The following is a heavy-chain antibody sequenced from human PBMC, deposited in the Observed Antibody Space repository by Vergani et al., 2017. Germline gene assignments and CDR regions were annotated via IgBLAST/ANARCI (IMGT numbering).Heavy chain of an antibody. Sequence: QVQLQESGPGLVKPSQTLSLTCTVSGGSISSGSYYWSWIRQPAGKGLEWIGRIYTSGSTNYNPSLKSRVTISVDTSKNQFSLKLSSVTAADTAVYYCARTATLEEIDYWGQGTLVTVSS. CDR2: IYTSGST. CDR3: ARTATLEEIDY. V-gene: IGHV4-61*02. D-gene: IGHD5-12*01. CDR1: GGSISSGSYY. J-gene: IGHJ4*02.